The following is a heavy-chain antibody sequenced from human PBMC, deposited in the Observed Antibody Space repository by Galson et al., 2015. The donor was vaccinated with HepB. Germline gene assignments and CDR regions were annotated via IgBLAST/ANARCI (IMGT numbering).Heavy chain of an antibody. Sequence: SLRLSCAASGFAFDTHAMSWVRQAPGRGLEWISGISGTGDSTFYAESLKGRFTVSRDKSTNKSYLQMNSLRAEDAGVYFCAKGYGLFDSWGQGILVTVSS. J-gene: IGHJ5*01. CDR3: AKGYGLFDS. D-gene: IGHD5-18*01. CDR1: GFAFDTHA. CDR2: ISGTGDST. V-gene: IGHV3-23*01.